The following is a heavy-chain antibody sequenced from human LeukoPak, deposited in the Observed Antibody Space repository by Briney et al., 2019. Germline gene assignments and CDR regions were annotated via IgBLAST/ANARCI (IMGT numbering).Heavy chain of an antibody. Sequence: GGSLRLSCAASGFTFSNAWMSWVRQAPGKGLEWVGRIKSKTDGGTTDYAAPVKGRFTISRDDSKNTLYLQMNSLKTEDTAVYYCTTNNPLVRGVIYGPYYYYMDVWGKGTTVTISS. CDR1: GFTFSNAW. CDR2: IKSKTDGGTT. V-gene: IGHV3-15*01. CDR3: TTNNPLVRGVIYGPYYYYMDV. D-gene: IGHD3-10*01. J-gene: IGHJ6*03.